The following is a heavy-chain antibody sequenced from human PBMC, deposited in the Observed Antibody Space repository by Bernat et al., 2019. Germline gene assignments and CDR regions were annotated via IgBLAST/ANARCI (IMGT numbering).Heavy chain of an antibody. CDR1: GFTFSSYG. CDR3: AKDGYSSGWSLNYYYCMDV. CDR2: ISYDGSNK. D-gene: IGHD6-19*01. Sequence: QVQLVESGGGVVQPGRSLRLSCAASGFTFSSYGMHWVRQAPGKGLEWVAVISYDGSNKYYADSVKGRFTIYRDNSKNTLYLQMNSLRAEDTAVYYCAKDGYSSGWSLNYYYCMDVWGKGTTVTVSS. J-gene: IGHJ6*03. V-gene: IGHV3-30*18.